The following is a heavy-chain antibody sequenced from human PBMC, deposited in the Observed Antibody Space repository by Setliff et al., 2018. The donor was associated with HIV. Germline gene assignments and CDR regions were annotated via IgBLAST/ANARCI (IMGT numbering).Heavy chain of an antibody. CDR1: GFTFISYG. Sequence: GGSLRLSCAVSGFTFISYGMYWVRQAPGKGLEWVAFIRYDGSYRYYVDSVKGRSTISRDNSKSTMFLQMNSLRVEDTAIYYCAKNLGVGEYSASEDAFDIWGQGTMVTV. V-gene: IGHV3-30*02. CDR2: IRYDGSYR. CDR3: AKNLGVGEYSASEDAFDI. J-gene: IGHJ3*02. D-gene: IGHD1-26*01.